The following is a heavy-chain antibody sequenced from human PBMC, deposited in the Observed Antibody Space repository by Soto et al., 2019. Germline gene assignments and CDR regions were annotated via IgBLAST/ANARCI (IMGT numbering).Heavy chain of an antibody. V-gene: IGHV4-31*03. D-gene: IGHD2-2*01. CDR1: GDSISGGASF. CDR3: AKLSCTSSTCYFPGWFDP. J-gene: IGHJ5*02. CDR2: VYYSGSS. Sequence: QVQLQESGPGLVKPSETLSLTCTVSGDSISGGASFWSRIRQPPGKGLEWIANVYYSGSSYYNPSLKSRLTISVDTTKNQFSLQLKSMTAADTAVYYCAKLSCTSSTCYFPGWFDPWGQGTLVTVSS.